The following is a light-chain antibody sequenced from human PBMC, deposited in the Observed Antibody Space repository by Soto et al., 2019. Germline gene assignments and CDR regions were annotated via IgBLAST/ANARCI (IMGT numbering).Light chain of an antibody. CDR3: QQYNSFPLT. J-gene: IGKJ4*01. CDR1: QSISSW. CDR2: DAS. Sequence: DIQMTQSPSTLSASVGDRVTLTCRASQSISSWLAWYQQKPGKAPKLLIYDASILESGVPSRFSGSGSGTEFTLTLSSLQPDDFATYYCQQYNSFPLTFGGGTKVEIK. V-gene: IGKV1-5*01.